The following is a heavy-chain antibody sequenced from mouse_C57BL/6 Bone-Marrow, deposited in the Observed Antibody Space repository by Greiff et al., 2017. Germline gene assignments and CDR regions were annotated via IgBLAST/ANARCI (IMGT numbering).Heavy chain of an antibody. CDR3: ARITTVPYWYFDV. D-gene: IGHD1-1*01. CDR1: GYAFTNYL. Sequence: VQLQQSGAELVRPGPSVKVSCKASGYAFTNYLIEWVKQRPGQGLEWIGVINPGSGGTNYNEKFKGKATLTADKSSSTAYMQLSSLTSEDSAVYFCARITTVPYWYFDVWGTGTTVTVSS. CDR2: INPGSGGT. J-gene: IGHJ1*03. V-gene: IGHV1-54*01.